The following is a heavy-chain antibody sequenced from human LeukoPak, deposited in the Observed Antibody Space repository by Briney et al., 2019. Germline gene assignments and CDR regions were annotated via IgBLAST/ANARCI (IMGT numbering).Heavy chain of an antibody. D-gene: IGHD3-3*01. CDR2: IYYSGST. CDR3: AGSPSYYDFWSGYPYYFDY. J-gene: IGHJ4*02. Sequence: SETLSLTCTVSGGSISSGDYYWSWIRQPPGKGLEWIGYIYYSGSTYYNPSLKSRVTISVDTSKNQFSLKLSSVTAADTAVYYCAGSPSYYDFWSGYPYYFDYWGQGTLVTVSS. CDR1: GGSISSGDYY. V-gene: IGHV4-30-4*01.